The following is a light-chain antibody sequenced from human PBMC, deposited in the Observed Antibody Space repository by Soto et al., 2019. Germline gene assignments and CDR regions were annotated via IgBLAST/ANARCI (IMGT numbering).Light chain of an antibody. V-gene: IGKV1-39*01. J-gene: IGKJ1*01. CDR2: AAS. CDR1: RSISRY. Sequence: DIQMTQSPSSLSASVGDRVNMTCRASRSISRYLSWYQQKPGKAPNLLIYAASSLQSGVPSRFSGAGSGTDFTLTIANLHPEDFAIYYCKQSYSTQWTFG. CDR3: KQSYSTQWT.